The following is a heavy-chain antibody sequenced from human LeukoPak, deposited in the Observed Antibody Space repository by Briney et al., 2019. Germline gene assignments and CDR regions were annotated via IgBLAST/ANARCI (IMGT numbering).Heavy chain of an antibody. CDR2: ISSSGSTI. V-gene: IGHV3-48*03. Sequence: GGSVTLSCSASGFTFCSYEMNWVRPAPGKGLEGVSYISSSGSTIYYADSVKGRFTISRDNAKNSLYLQMNSLRAEDTAVYYCAREYGPRGANAFDIWGQGTMVTVSS. J-gene: IGHJ3*02. D-gene: IGHD4-17*01. CDR1: GFTFCSYE. CDR3: AREYGPRGANAFDI.